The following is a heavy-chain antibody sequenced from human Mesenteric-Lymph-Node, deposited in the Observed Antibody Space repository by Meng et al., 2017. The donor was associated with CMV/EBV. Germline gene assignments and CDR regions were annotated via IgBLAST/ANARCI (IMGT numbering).Heavy chain of an antibody. CDR1: GGSISSSDHY. CDR3: ARSYYDILTGYPKNFDY. D-gene: IGHD3-9*01. Sequence: GSLRLSCTVSGGSISSSDHYWGWIRQPPGKVLEWIGSIYYSGSTYHNPSLKSRVTISVDTSRNQFSLKLSSVTAADTAIYYCARSYYDILTGYPKNFDYWGQGTLVTVSS. J-gene: IGHJ4*02. V-gene: IGHV4-39*01. CDR2: IYYSGST.